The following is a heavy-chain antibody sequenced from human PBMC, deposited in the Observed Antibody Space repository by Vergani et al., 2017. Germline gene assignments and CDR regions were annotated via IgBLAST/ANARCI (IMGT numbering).Heavy chain of an antibody. J-gene: IGHJ6*02. D-gene: IGHD1-1*01. Sequence: LEESGGGSVKPGGSLRLSCAASGFKFSDHYMSWIRQAPGKGLEWVSHISPGASTVSYTDSVTGRCTFSRDNDNNSLTLDLTTLRVEDTAVYYCAKNPGISTTRHYYAMDVWGQGTTVTVSS. CDR2: ISPGASTV. CDR1: GFKFSDHY. V-gene: IGHV3-11*04. CDR3: AKNPGISTTRHYYAMDV.